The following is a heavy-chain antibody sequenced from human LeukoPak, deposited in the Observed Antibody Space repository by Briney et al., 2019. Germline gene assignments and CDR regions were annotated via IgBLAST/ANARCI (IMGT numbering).Heavy chain of an antibody. CDR3: ATTGTSHDYGDWPFDY. J-gene: IGHJ4*02. D-gene: IGHD4-17*01. V-gene: IGHV4-39*01. CDR1: GGSISSSSYY. CDR2: IYYSGST. Sequence: SETLSLTCTVSGGSISSSSYYWGWIRQPPGKGLEWIGSIYYSGSTYYNPSLKSRVTISVDTSKNQFSLKLSSVTAADTAVYYCATTGTSHDYGDWPFDYWGQGTLVTVSS.